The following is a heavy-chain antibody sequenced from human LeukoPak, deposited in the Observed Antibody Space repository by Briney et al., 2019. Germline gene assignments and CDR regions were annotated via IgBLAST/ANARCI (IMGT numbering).Heavy chain of an antibody. D-gene: IGHD2-2*01. J-gene: IGHJ4*02. Sequence: SETLSLTCTVSGGSISDYYWTWIRQPPGKGLEWIGNIYYSGSTNYDSSLGSRVTISVDTFKSQFSLKLTSVTAADTAVYYCAKGYCRGNSCYDDRGAFDYWGQGTLVTVSS. V-gene: IGHV4-59*08. CDR2: IYYSGST. CDR1: GGSISDYY. CDR3: AKGYCRGNSCYDDRGAFDY.